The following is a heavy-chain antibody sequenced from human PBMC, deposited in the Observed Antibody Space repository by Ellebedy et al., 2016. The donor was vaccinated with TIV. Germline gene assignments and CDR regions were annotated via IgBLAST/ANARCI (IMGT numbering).Heavy chain of an antibody. V-gene: IGHV1-3*01. CDR2: INAGNGNT. D-gene: IGHD1-14*01. Sequence: AASVKVSCKTSGYTFTNYAIHWVRQAPGQRLEWMGWINAGNGNTKYSQKFQGRVTITRDTSASTAYLELSSLRSEDTAMYYCARQGSVGTNGRYFDYWGQGTLVTVSS. CDR1: GYTFTNYA. J-gene: IGHJ4*02. CDR3: ARQGSVGTNGRYFDY.